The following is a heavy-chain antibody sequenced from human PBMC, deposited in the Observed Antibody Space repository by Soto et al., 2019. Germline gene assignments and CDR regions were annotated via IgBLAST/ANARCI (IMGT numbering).Heavy chain of an antibody. D-gene: IGHD3-10*01. CDR3: ARAGAAPYYYYGLDV. CDR2: IRAYNGDT. CDR1: GYTFTAYD. J-gene: IGHJ6*02. V-gene: IGHV1-18*01. Sequence: ASVKVSCKTSGYTFTAYDIYCVRQAPGQGLEWMGWIRAYNGDTNYAQKLQTRVTMTTDKSTDTAYMDLRSLTSDDTAIYYCARAGAAPYYYYGLDVWGQGTTVTVSS.